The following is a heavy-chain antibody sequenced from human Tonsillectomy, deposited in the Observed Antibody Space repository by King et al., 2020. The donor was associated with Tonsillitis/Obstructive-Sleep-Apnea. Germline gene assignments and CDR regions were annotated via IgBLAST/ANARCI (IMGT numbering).Heavy chain of an antibody. J-gene: IGHJ6*03. CDR3: ARFGYCSGGSCPHTDYYYYMDV. V-gene: IGHV2-26*01. CDR2: IFSNDEK. Sequence: VTLKESGPVLVKPTETLTLTCTVSGFSLSNARMGVSWIRQPPAKALEWLAHIFSNDEKSYSTSLKSRITISKDTSKSQVVLTMTNMDPVDTATYYCARFGYCSGGSCPHTDYYYYMDVWGKGTTVTVSS. CDR1: GFSLSNARMG. D-gene: IGHD2-15*01.